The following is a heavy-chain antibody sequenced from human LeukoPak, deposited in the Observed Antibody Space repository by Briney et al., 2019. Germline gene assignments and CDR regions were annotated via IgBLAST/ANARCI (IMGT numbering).Heavy chain of an antibody. Sequence: PGGSLRLSSAASGFTFSSYSMNWVRQAPGKGLEWVSSISSSSSYIYYADSVKGRFTISRDNAKNSLYLQMNSLRAEDTAVYYCARDLVPAAISGDWFDPWGQGTLVTVSS. V-gene: IGHV3-21*01. J-gene: IGHJ5*02. CDR3: ARDLVPAAISGDWFDP. D-gene: IGHD2-2*01. CDR2: ISSSSSYI. CDR1: GFTFSSYS.